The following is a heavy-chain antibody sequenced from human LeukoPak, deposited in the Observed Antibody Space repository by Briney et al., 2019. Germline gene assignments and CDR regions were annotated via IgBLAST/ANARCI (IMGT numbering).Heavy chain of an antibody. CDR1: GFTFSSYW. CDR3: ARKPSSWYVRDYYFDY. J-gene: IGHJ4*02. Sequence: RTGGSLRLSCAASGFTFSSYWMSWVRQAPGKGLEWVANIKQDGSEKYYVDSVKGRFTISRDNAKNSLYLQMNSLRAEDTAVYYCARKPSSWYVRDYYFDYWGQGTLVTVSS. V-gene: IGHV3-7*01. CDR2: IKQDGSEK. D-gene: IGHD6-13*01.